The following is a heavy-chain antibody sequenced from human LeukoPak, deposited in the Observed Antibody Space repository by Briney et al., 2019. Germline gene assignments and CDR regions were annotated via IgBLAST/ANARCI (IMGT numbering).Heavy chain of an antibody. CDR1: GYTFASYG. CDR3: ARDVAPYDFWSGPRPPFDY. Sequence: ASVKVSCKASGYTFASYGISWVRQAPGQGLEWMGWISAYNGNTNYAQKLQGRATMTTDTSTSTAYMELRSLRSDDTAVYYCARDVAPYDFWSGPRPPFDYWGQGTLVTVSS. D-gene: IGHD3-3*01. J-gene: IGHJ4*02. CDR2: ISAYNGNT. V-gene: IGHV1-18*01.